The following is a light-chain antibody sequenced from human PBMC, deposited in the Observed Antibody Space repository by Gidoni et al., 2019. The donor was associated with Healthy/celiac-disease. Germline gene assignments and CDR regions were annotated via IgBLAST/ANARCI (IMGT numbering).Light chain of an antibody. V-gene: IGKV3-20*01. Sequence: ASQSVSSSYLAWYQQKPGQAPRLLIYGASSRATGIPDRFSGSGSGTDFTLTISRLEPEDFAVYYCQQYGSSPYTFCQGTKLEIK. CDR2: GAS. CDR3: QQYGSSPYT. J-gene: IGKJ2*01. CDR1: QSVSSSY.